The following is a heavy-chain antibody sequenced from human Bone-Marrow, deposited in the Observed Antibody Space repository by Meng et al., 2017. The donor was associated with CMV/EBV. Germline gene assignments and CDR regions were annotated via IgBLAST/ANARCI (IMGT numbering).Heavy chain of an antibody. J-gene: IGHJ6*02. V-gene: IGHV1-18*01. CDR2: ISAYNGNT. D-gene: IGHD4-23*01. Sequence: ASVKVSCKASGYTFTSYGISWVRQAPGQGLEWMGWISAYNGNTNYAQKLQGRVTMTRDTSTSTVYMELSSLRSEDTAVYYCARGRYGGAYYYYGMDVWGQGTTVTVSS. CDR1: GYTFTSYG. CDR3: ARGRYGGAYYYYGMDV.